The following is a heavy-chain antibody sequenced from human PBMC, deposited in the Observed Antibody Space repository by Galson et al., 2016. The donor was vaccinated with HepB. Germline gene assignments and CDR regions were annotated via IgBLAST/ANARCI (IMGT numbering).Heavy chain of an antibody. V-gene: IGHV4-39*01. D-gene: IGHD4/OR15-4a*01. J-gene: IGHJ4*02. CDR3: ASEGPAGYGAYY. CDR1: GGSISSGSYY. Sequence: SETLSLTCAVSGGSISSGSYYWGWIRQPPGKGLEWIGCIYYTGSTYYNPSLKSRVTMSVDTSKTQFSLRLSSVTAADTAVYYCASEGPAGYGAYYWGQGTLVTVSS. CDR2: IYYTGST.